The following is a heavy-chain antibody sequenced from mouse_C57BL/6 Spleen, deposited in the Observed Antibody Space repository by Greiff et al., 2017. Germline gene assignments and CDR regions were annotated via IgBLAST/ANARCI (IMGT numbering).Heavy chain of an antibody. CDR2: INPSSGYT. CDR1: GYTFTSYT. D-gene: IGHD2-4*01. CDR3: ARDYDGEAMDY. Sequence: VQLQQSGAELARPGASVKMSCKASGYTFTSYTMHWVKQRPGQGLEWIGYINPSSGYTKYNQKFKDKATLTADKSSSTAYMQLSSLTSEDSAVYYCARDYDGEAMDYWGQGTSVTVSS. V-gene: IGHV1-4*01. J-gene: IGHJ4*01.